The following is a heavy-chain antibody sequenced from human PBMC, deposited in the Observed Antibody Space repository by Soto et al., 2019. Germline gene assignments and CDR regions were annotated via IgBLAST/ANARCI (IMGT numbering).Heavy chain of an antibody. J-gene: IGHJ3*02. D-gene: IGHD4-17*01. CDR2: ILPIFGTA. CDR1: GGTFSTSS. CDR3: ARGHEYGGNSDAFDI. Sequence: QVQLVQSGAEVTKPGSSVKVSCKASGGTFSTSSINWLRQAPGQRPEWMGNILPIFGTADYAQKFQDRVTTPXPXSXXTAYRELRSLFSEVTAVYYCARGHEYGGNSDAFDIWGQGTVVTVSS. V-gene: IGHV1-69*15.